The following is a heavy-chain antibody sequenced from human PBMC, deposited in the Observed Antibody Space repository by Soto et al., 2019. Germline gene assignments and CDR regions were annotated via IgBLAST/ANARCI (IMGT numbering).Heavy chain of an antibody. D-gene: IGHD5-18*01. Sequence: GGSLRLSCAASGFTFSSYGMHWVRQAPGKGLEWVAVIWYDGSNKYYADSVKGQFTISRDNSKNTLYLQMNSLRAEDTAVYYCARDARGYSPRYYFDYWGQGTLVTVSS. J-gene: IGHJ4*02. CDR2: IWYDGSNK. CDR3: ARDARGYSPRYYFDY. V-gene: IGHV3-33*01. CDR1: GFTFSSYG.